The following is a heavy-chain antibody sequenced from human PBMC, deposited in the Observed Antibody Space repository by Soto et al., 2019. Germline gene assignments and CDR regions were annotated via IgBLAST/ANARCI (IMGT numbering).Heavy chain of an antibody. V-gene: IGHV4-4*07. J-gene: IGHJ4*02. D-gene: IGHD1-1*01. CDR2: IYTSGST. Sequence: PSETLSLTCTFSVGSISSYYWSWIRQPAGKGLEWIGRIYTSGSTNYNPSLKSRVTMSVDTSKNQFSLKLSSVTAADTAVYYCAREGLNWHFEYWGQGTLGIVSS. CDR1: VGSISSYY. CDR3: AREGLNWHFEY.